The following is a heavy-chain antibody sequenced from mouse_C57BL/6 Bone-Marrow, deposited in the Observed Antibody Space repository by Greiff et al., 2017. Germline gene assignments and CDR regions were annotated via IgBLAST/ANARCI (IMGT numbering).Heavy chain of an antibody. Sequence: VQLQQSGAELVRPGASVKLSCTASGFNIKDDYMHWVKQRPEQGLEWIGWIDPENGDTEYASKFQGKATITADTSSNTAYLQLSSLTSEYTAVYYCTRYYGSRRDFDYWGQGTTLTVSS. D-gene: IGHD1-1*01. CDR1: GFNIKDDY. V-gene: IGHV14-4*01. CDR2: IDPENGDT. CDR3: TRYYGSRRDFDY. J-gene: IGHJ2*01.